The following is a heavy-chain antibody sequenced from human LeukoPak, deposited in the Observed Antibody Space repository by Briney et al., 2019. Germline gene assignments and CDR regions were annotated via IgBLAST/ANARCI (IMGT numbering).Heavy chain of an antibody. Sequence: GASVKVSCKASGYTFTSYDINWVRQATGQGLEWMGWISAYNGNTNYAQKLQGRVTMTTDTSTSTAYMELRSLRSDDTAVYYCARRVGSSWYGDYYFDYWGQGTLVTVSS. J-gene: IGHJ4*02. CDR3: ARRVGSSWYGDYYFDY. CDR1: GYTFTSYD. V-gene: IGHV1-18*01. D-gene: IGHD6-13*01. CDR2: ISAYNGNT.